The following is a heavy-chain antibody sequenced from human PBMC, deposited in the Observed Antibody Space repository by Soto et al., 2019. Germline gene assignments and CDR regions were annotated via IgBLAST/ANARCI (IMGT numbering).Heavy chain of an antibody. D-gene: IGHD5-18*01. CDR2: IYYSGST. CDR3: ACIFSGGYGYGFYYYGMDV. Sequence: SETLSLTCTVSGGSISSSSYYWGWIRQPPGKGLEWIGSIYYSGSTYYNPSPKSRVTISVDTSKNQFSLKLSSVTAADTAVYYCACIFSGGYGYGFYYYGMDVWGQGTQVTVSS. V-gene: IGHV4-39*01. CDR1: GGSISSSSYY. J-gene: IGHJ6*02.